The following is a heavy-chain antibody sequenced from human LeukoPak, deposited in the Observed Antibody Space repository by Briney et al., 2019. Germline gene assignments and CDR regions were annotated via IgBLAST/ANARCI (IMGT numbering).Heavy chain of an antibody. J-gene: IGHJ4*02. V-gene: IGHV1-46*01. CDR3: ARSVFPYYSGSGSPYNVDVRQNSYFDF. CDR2: INPSVGTT. D-gene: IGHD3-10*01. CDR1: GYTFTNYY. Sequence: ASVKVSCKASGYTFTNYYIHWVRQAPGQGLEWMGTINPSVGTTRSAKGRASLTRDTSTSTVYMALRTLRSEDTAVYYCARSVFPYYSGSGSPYNVDVRQNSYFDFWGQGTLVTVSS.